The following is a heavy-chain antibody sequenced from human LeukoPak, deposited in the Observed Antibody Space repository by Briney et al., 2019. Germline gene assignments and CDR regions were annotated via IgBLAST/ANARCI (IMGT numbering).Heavy chain of an antibody. CDR3: AKSGAFDI. Sequence: AGGPLRLSCAASGVAFSSYAMSWGRQAPGKGLEEVSAISGSGGSTSYADSVRARFTISRDNSKNTLYPQMNSPRAEDTAVYYCAKSGAFDIWGQGTMVTVSS. CDR2: ISGSGGST. CDR1: GVAFSSYA. J-gene: IGHJ3*02. D-gene: IGHD6-25*01. V-gene: IGHV3-23*01.